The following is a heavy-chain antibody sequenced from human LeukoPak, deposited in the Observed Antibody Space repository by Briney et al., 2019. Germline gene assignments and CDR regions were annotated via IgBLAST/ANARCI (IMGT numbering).Heavy chain of an antibody. CDR1: GFTFSSYW. D-gene: IGHD4-17*01. CDR3: ARHPHDFGDSRTDY. Sequence: GGSLRLSCAASGFTFSSYWMHWVRQAPGKGLEWVSVISGSGVKTYYADSVKGRFTISRDNSKNTLYLQMNSLRAEDTAIYYCARHPHDFGDSRTDYWGQGTLVTVSS. V-gene: IGHV3-23*01. J-gene: IGHJ4*02. CDR2: ISGSGVKT.